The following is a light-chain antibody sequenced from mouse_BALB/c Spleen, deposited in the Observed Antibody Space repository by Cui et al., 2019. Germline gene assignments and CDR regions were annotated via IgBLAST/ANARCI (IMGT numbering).Light chain of an antibody. CDR2: NAK. Sequence: MQMTQSPASPSASVGETVTITCRASQNIYSYLAWYQQKQGKSPQLLVYNAKTLADGVPSRFSGSGSGTQFSLKINSLQPEDFVSYYCQHHYGTPLTFGAGTKLELK. CDR3: QHHYGTPLT. J-gene: IGKJ5*01. V-gene: IGKV12-44*01. CDR1: QNIYSY.